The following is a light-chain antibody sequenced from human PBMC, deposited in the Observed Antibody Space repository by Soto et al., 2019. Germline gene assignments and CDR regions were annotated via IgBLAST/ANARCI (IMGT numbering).Light chain of an antibody. J-gene: IGLJ3*02. CDR2: EGT. V-gene: IGLV2-23*03. CDR1: SSDVGSYTL. CDR3: CSYAGSPTFPWI. Sequence: QAVVTQPASVSGSPGQSITISCTGTSSDVGSYTLVSWYQQNPGKAPKLIIYEGTKRPSGVSNRFSGSKSSNTASLTISGLQAEDEADYYCCSYAGSPTFPWIFGGGTKLTVL.